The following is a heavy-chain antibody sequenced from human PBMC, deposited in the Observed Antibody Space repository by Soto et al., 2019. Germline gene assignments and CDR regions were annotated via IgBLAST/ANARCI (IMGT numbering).Heavy chain of an antibody. V-gene: IGHV3-15*01. J-gene: IGHJ3*02. CDR1: GFTFSNAW. D-gene: IGHD2-2*01. CDR2: IKSKTDGGTT. Sequence: PGGSLRLSCAASGFTFSNAWMSWVRQAPGKGLEWVGRIKSKTDGGTTDYAAPVKGRFTISRDDSKNTLYLQMNSLKTEDTAVYYCTTDIVVVPAALDAFDIWGQGTMVTVSS. CDR3: TTDIVVVPAALDAFDI.